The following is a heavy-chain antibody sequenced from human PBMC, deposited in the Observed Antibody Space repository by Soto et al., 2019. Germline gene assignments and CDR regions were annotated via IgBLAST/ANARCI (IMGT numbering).Heavy chain of an antibody. V-gene: IGHV4-31*03. CDR2: ISYSASS. J-gene: IGHJ4*02. D-gene: IGHD3-22*01. CDR3: ARAHTYYYGISGYSKQSFHFDS. CDR1: GGSISSGGYY. Sequence: TLSLTCNVSGGSISSGGYYWNWIRQVPGRGLEWIGYISYSASSFYNPSLESRVSVSIDTSGNQFSLKLSSMTAADTAVYFCARAHTYYYGISGYSKQSFHFDSWGQGTLVTVSS.